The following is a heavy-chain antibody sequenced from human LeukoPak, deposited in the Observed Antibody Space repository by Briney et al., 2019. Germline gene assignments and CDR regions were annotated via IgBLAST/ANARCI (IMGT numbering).Heavy chain of an antibody. V-gene: IGHV3-53*01. CDR1: GFTVSSNY. D-gene: IGHD6-13*01. J-gene: IGHJ3*02. CDR3: ARDGAAAYAFDI. Sequence: GGSLRLSCAASGFTVSSNYMSWVRQAPGKGLEWVSVIYSADSTSYADSVKGRFTISRDTSKNTLYLQMNSLRAEDTAVYYCARDGAAAYAFDIWGQGTMVTVSS. CDR2: IYSADST.